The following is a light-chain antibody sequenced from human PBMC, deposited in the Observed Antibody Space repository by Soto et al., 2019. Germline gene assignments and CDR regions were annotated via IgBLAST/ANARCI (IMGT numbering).Light chain of an antibody. V-gene: IGLV2-8*01. CDR2: EVS. CDR3: TSYVGSNIWV. Sequence: QSALTQPPSASGSPGQSVTISCTGTSSDVGAYKYVSWYQQYPGKAPKLMIYEVSKRPSGVPDRFSGSESGNTASLTVSGLQVEDEADYYCTSYVGSNIWVFGGGTKLTVL. J-gene: IGLJ3*02. CDR1: SSDVGAYKY.